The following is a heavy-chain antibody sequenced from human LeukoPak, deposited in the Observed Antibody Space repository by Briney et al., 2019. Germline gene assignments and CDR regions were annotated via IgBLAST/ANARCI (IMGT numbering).Heavy chain of an antibody. J-gene: IGHJ6*02. CDR2: IYTSGST. Sequence: SETLSLTCTVSGGSISSYYWSWIRQPAGKGLEWIGRIYTSGSTNYNPSLKSRVTMSVDTSKNQFSLKLSSVTAADTAVYYCARDLGYCSGGSCYPASFRMDVWGQGTTVTVSS. V-gene: IGHV4-4*07. D-gene: IGHD2-15*01. CDR3: ARDLGYCSGGSCYPASFRMDV. CDR1: GGSISSYY.